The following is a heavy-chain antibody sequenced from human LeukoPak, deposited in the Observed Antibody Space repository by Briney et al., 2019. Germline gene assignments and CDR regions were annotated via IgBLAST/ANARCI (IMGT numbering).Heavy chain of an antibody. V-gene: IGHV4-4*07. Sequence: PSETLSLTCTVSGGSISSYYWSWIRQPAGKGLEWIGRIYTSGSTNYNPSLKSRVTMSVDTSKNQFSLKLSSVTAADTAVYYCARDLTIFPPDYYGMDVWGQGTTVTVSS. J-gene: IGHJ6*02. CDR3: ARDLTIFPPDYYGMDV. CDR2: IYTSGST. D-gene: IGHD3-9*01. CDR1: GGSISSYY.